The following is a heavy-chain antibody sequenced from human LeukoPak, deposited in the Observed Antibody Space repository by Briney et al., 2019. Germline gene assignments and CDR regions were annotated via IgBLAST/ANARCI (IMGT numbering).Heavy chain of an antibody. J-gene: IGHJ4*02. D-gene: IGHD3-10*01. CDR1: GGSISSGGYS. CDR3: AREVRYYAPGSYVDDTSGHFDY. Sequence: SQTLSLTCTVSGGSISSGGYSWSWIRQPPGKGLDWIGYIYHSRGRYNNPYLKSRVTISVDRSQIQFSLKLRSVTAADTAVYYCAREVRYYAPGSYVDDTSGHFDYWGQGTLVTVSS. CDR2: IYHSRGR. V-gene: IGHV4-30-2*01.